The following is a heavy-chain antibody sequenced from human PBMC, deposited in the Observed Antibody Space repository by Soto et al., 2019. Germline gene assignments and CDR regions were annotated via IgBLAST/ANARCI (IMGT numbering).Heavy chain of an antibody. D-gene: IGHD2-15*01. J-gene: IGHJ4*02. CDR1: EFTFSSYA. CDR3: AKVHCSGGSCYSVDY. Sequence: PGGSLRLSCAASEFTFSSYAMGWVRQAPGKGLEWVSTISGGGGGTYYADSVKGRFTISRDNSKSTLYLQMNSLRAEDTAVYYCAKVHCSGGSCYSVDYWGQGTLVTVSS. CDR2: ISGGGGGT. V-gene: IGHV3-23*01.